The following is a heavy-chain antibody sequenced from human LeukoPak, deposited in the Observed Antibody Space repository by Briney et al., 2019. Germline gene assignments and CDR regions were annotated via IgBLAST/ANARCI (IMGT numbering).Heavy chain of an antibody. D-gene: IGHD3-22*01. CDR2: INHSGTT. Sequence: PSETLSLTCAVHGGSFSGYYWSWICQPPGKGLEWIGEINHSGTTNYNPSLKSRVTISVDTSKNQFSLKLTSVTAADTAVYYCARAGDRSGYSDYWGQGTLVTVSS. CDR3: ARAGDRSGYSDY. V-gene: IGHV4-34*01. J-gene: IGHJ4*02. CDR1: GGSFSGYY.